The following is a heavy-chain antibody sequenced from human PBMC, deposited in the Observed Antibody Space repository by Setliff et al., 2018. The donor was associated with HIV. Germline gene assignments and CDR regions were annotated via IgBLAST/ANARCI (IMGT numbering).Heavy chain of an antibody. V-gene: IGHV1-3*01. CDR2: INAGNGNT. D-gene: IGHD6-19*01. CDR1: GYTFTSYA. CDR3: ARVRNHLAVSPWYSYMDV. J-gene: IGHJ6*03. Sequence: ASVKVSCKASGYTFTSYAMHWVRQAPGQRLEWMGWINAGNGNTKYSQKFQGRVTITRDTSASTAYMELSSLRSEDTAVYYCARVRNHLAVSPWYSYMDVWGKGTTVTVSS.